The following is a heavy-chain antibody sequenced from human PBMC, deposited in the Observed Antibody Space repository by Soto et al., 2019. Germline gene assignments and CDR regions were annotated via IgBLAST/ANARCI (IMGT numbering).Heavy chain of an antibody. V-gene: IGHV3-30-3*01. CDR1: GFTFSSYA. CDR2: ISYDGSNK. J-gene: IGHJ4*02. Sequence: GGSLRLSCAASGFTFSSYAMHWVRQAPGKGLEWVAVISYDGSNKYYADSVKGRFTISRDNSKNTLYLQMNSLRAEDTAVYYCARMKSNYFDYWGQGTLVTVSS. CDR3: ARMKSNYFDY.